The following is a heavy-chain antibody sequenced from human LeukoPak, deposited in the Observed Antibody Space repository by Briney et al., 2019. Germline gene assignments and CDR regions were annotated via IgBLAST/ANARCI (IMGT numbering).Heavy chain of an antibody. CDR3: AKDRDIILTGHGMDV. D-gene: IGHD3-9*01. CDR1: GFTFSRYA. CDR2: IGGLGEST. J-gene: IGHJ6*02. V-gene: IGHV3-23*01. Sequence: GGSLRLSCETSGFTFSRYAMTWVRQAPGKGLEWVSTIGGLGESTNYGDSVKGRFTISRDNSKNTLYLQMNNLRAEDTAVYYCAKDRDIILTGHGMDVWGQGTTVTVSS.